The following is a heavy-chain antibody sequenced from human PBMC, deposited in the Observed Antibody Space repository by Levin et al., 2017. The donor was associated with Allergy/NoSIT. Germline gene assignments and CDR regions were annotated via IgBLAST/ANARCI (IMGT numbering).Heavy chain of an antibody. Sequence: GASVKVSCKASGYTFTSYGVHWLRQAPGQGLEWMGWNNAGDGNTKYSQQFQGSVTITRDTSATPVYMELTSLRPEDPALYYCSRGNIKGAPAAPWSDWFDPWGQGTLVTVSS. CDR1: GYTFTSYG. J-gene: IGHJ5*02. V-gene: IGHV1-3*01. CDR2: NNAGDGNT. D-gene: IGHD2-2*01. CDR3: SRGNIKGAPAAPWSDWFDP.